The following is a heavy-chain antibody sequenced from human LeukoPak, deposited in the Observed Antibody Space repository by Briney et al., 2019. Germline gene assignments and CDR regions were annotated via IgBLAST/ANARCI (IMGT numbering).Heavy chain of an antibody. J-gene: IGHJ3*02. V-gene: IGHV4-59*11. CDR1: DDSLSSHY. Sequence: SHTLSLIRAVSDDSLSSHYWTWIRQPPGKGREWIGYIYYLEHTNHKLSIKSPVTIYIDPSKNQFSRKQTSETAADTAVYYCARDLVTMTKEFDIWGQGTMVSVSS. CDR2: IYYLEHT. D-gene: IGHD4-17*01. CDR3: ARDLVTMTKEFDI.